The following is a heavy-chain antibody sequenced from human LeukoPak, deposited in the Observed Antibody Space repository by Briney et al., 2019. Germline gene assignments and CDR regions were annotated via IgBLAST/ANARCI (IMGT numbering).Heavy chain of an antibody. D-gene: IGHD5-18*01. J-gene: IGHJ4*02. CDR1: GGSVSSGSYY. V-gene: IGHV4-61*01. CDR2: IYYSGST. CDR3: ARGGKGYSYGLIDY. Sequence: SETLSLTCTVSGGSVSSGSYYWSWIRQPPGKGLEWIGYIYYSGSTNYNPSLKSRVTISVDTSKNQFSLKLSSVTAADTAVYYCARGGKGYSYGLIDYWGQGTLVTVSS.